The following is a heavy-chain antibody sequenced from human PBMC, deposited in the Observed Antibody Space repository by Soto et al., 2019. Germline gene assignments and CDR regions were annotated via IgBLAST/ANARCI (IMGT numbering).Heavy chain of an antibody. D-gene: IGHD6-19*01. CDR2: INPNSGGT. CDR3: ARDVRAVAGTSVWDYYYYGMDV. J-gene: IGHJ6*02. Sequence: ASALVSCKAFALTLTGYSMRWLRPAPGEGVERTEWINPNSGGTNYAQKFQGWVTMTRDTSISTAYMELSRLRSDDTAVYYCARDVRAVAGTSVWDYYYYGMDVWGQGTTLTVSS. V-gene: IGHV1-2*04. CDR1: ALTLTGYS.